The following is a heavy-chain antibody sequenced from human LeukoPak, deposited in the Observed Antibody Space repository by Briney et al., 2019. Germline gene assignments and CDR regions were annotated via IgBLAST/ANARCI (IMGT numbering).Heavy chain of an antibody. V-gene: IGHV1-24*01. Sequence: ASVKVSCKVSGYTLTELSMHWVRQAPGKGLEWMGGFDPEDGETIHAQKFQGRVTMTEDTSTDTAYMELSSLRSEDTAVYYCATDLMGGGYSGYDLIDYWGQGTLVTVSS. CDR1: GYTLTELS. CDR2: FDPEDGET. CDR3: ATDLMGGGYSGYDLIDY. J-gene: IGHJ4*02. D-gene: IGHD5-12*01.